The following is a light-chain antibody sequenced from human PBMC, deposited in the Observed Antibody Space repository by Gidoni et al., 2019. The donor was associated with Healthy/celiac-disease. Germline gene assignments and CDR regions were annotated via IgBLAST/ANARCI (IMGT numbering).Light chain of an antibody. CDR3: QQYGSSPVT. CDR2: GAA. V-gene: IGKV3-20*01. CDR1: QSVSSSY. J-gene: IGKJ5*01. Sequence: EIELTRSPGTLSLSPGERATLSCRASQSVSSSYLAWYQQTPGQAPRLLIYGAASRATGIPDRFSGSGSGTDFTTTISRLEPEDFAVYYCQQYGSSPVTFGQXTRLEIK.